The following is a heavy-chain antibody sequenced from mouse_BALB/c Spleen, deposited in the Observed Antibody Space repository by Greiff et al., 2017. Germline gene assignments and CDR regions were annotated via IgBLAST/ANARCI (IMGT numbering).Heavy chain of an antibody. Sequence: EVQGVESGGGLVKPGGSLKLSCAASGFTFSSYAMSWVRQTPEKRLEWVASISSGGSTYYPDSVKGRFTISRDNARNILYLQMSSLRSEDTAMYYCARVNRYDGMDYWGQGTLVTVSS. CDR3: ARVNRYDGMDY. D-gene: IGHD2-14*01. J-gene: IGHJ4*01. CDR2: ISSGGST. V-gene: IGHV5-6-5*01. CDR1: GFTFSSYA.